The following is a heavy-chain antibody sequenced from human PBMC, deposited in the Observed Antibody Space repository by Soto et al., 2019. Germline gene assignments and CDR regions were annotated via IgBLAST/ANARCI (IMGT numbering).Heavy chain of an antibody. J-gene: IGHJ4*02. CDR1: GGTFSRNT. CDR2: IIPIFGTA. CDR3: AIQFHSDTSGYFFAY. Sequence: QVQLVQSGAEVKKPGSSVKVSCKASGGTFSRNTFSWVRQAPGQGLEWMGGIIPIFGTANYAQKFHGKLAITADQSTSTMYMDLNNLRSEDTAVYYCAIQFHSDTSGYFFAYWGQGTLVTVSS. D-gene: IGHD3-22*01. V-gene: IGHV1-69*01.